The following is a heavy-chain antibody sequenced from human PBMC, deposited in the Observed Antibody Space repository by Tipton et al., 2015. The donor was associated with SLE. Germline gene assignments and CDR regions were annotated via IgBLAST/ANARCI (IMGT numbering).Heavy chain of an antibody. V-gene: IGHV4-34*01. Sequence: TLSLTCAVYGGSFSSFYWSWIRQPPGKGLEWIGEINHSGSTSYNPSLKSRVTISVDTSKNQFSLKLSSVTAADTAVYYCASSSGYFDYWGQGTLVTVSS. CDR1: GGSFSSFY. CDR2: INHSGST. CDR3: ASSSGYFDY. D-gene: IGHD3-22*01. J-gene: IGHJ4*02.